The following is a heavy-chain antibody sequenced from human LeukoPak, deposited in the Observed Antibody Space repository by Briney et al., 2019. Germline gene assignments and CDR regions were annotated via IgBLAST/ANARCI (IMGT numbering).Heavy chain of an antibody. J-gene: IGHJ4*02. V-gene: IGHV3-23*03. CDR1: GFTFSSYA. Sequence: GGSLRLSCAASGFTFSSYAMSWVRQAPGKGLEWVAVFSHDGSSTYYADSVKGRFTISRDNSKNTLYLQMNSLRAEDTAVYYCAKDQAVAGRLQSDYWGQGTLVTVSS. CDR3: AKDQAVAGRLQSDY. D-gene: IGHD6-19*01. CDR2: FSHDGSST.